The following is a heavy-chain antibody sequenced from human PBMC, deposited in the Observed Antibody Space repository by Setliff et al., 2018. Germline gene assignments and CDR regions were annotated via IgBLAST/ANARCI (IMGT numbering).Heavy chain of an antibody. CDR1: GFTFSSLW. V-gene: IGHV3-7*01. CDR3: ARDVFDFRTGQAGP. CDR2: INQGGSDQ. Sequence: GGSLRLSCSASGFTFSSLWMAWVRQAPGKGLEWVANINQGGSDQFYVESVKGRFTISRDDAKNSLFLQMNSLRVEDTAVYYCARDVFDFRTGQAGPWGQGTLVTVSS. J-gene: IGHJ5*02. D-gene: IGHD3-3*01.